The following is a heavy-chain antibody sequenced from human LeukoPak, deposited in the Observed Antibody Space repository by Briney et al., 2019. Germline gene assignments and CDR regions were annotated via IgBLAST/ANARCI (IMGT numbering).Heavy chain of an antibody. CDR1: GFTFSNAW. V-gene: IGHV3-15*01. Sequence: GGSLRLSCAASGFTFSNAWMSWVRQAPGKGLEWVGRIKSKTDGGTTDYAAPVKGRFTISRDDSKNTLYLQMNSLRAEDTAVYYCARDVDTAMVTGFDYWGLGTLVTVSS. CDR2: IKSKTDGGTT. J-gene: IGHJ4*02. D-gene: IGHD5-18*01. CDR3: ARDVDTAMVTGFDY.